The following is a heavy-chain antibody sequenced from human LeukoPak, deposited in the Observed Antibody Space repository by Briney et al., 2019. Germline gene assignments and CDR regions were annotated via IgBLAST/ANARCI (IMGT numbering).Heavy chain of an antibody. CDR2: IDYSGST. V-gene: IGHV4-39*07. Sequence: SETLSLTCSVSGGSISRRLYYWGWLRQTPGKGLEWIGSIDYSGSTYYNPSLKSRVTVLVDTSKNPFSLRLTSVTAADTAVYYCARDARRYFDWLLFRPGAFDIWGQGTMVTVSS. CDR3: ARDARRYFDWLLFRPGAFDI. CDR1: GGSISRRLYY. J-gene: IGHJ3*02. D-gene: IGHD3-9*01.